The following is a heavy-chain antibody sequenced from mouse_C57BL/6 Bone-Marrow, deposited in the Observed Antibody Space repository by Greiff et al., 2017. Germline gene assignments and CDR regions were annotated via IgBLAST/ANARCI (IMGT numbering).Heavy chain of an antibody. CDR3: TTCLLLRFYAMDY. Sequence: VQLQQSGAELVRPGASVKLSCTASGFNIKDDYMHWVKQRPEQGLEWIGWIDPENGDTEYASKFQGKATITADTSSNTAYLQLSSLTSEDTAVYYCTTCLLLRFYAMDYWGQGTSVTVSS. D-gene: IGHD1-1*01. J-gene: IGHJ4*01. CDR1: GFNIKDDY. CDR2: IDPENGDT. V-gene: IGHV14-4*01.